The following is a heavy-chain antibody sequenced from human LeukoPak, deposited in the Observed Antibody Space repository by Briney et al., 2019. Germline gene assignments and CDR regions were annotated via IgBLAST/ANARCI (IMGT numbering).Heavy chain of an antibody. CDR2: INHSGST. Sequence: NSSETLSLTCAVYGGSFSGYYWSWIRQPPGKGLEWSGEINHSGSTNYNPSLKSRVTISVDTSKNQFSLKLSSVTAADTAVYYCAREDSSGYYHNPYGYWGQGTLVTVSS. V-gene: IGHV4-34*01. D-gene: IGHD3-22*01. CDR1: GGSFSGYY. J-gene: IGHJ4*02. CDR3: AREDSSGYYHNPYGY.